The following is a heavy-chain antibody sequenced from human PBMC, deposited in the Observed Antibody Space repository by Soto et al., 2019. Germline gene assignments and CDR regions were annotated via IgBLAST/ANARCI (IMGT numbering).Heavy chain of an antibody. CDR1: GGSISNNNYY. V-gene: IGHV4-39*01. D-gene: IGHD3-3*01. Sequence: SETLSLTCTVSGGSISNNNYYWGWIRQPPGKGLEWIGNIYYSGSTYYNPSLKSRVPISLDTSKNQFSLKLSSVAAADTAVYYCGRVSDFSSVYYRVFDFWGQGTLVTVSS. CDR2: IYYSGST. CDR3: GRVSDFSSVYYRVFDF. J-gene: IGHJ4*02.